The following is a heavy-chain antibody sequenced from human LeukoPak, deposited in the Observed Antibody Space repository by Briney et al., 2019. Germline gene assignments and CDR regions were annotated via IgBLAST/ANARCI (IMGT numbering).Heavy chain of an antibody. J-gene: IGHJ4*02. CDR2: ISAYNGNT. V-gene: IGHV1-18*01. Sequence: GASVKVSCKASGYTFTSYGISWVRQAPGQGLEWMGWISAYNGNTNYAQKLQGRVTMTTDTSTSKAYMELRSLRSDDTAVYYCARSKDYVWGSYRSLYYFDYWGQGTLVTVSS. CDR3: ARSKDYVWGSYRSLYYFDY. CDR1: GYTFTSYG. D-gene: IGHD3-16*02.